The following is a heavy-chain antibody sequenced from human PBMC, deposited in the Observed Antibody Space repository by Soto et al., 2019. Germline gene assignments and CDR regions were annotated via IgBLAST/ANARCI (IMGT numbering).Heavy chain of an antibody. CDR3: ARGLRITIFGVVIITPWFDP. J-gene: IGHJ5*02. D-gene: IGHD3-3*01. CDR2: IYYSGST. CDR1: GGSISSSSYY. Sequence: SETLSLTCTVSGGSISSSSYYWGWIRQPPGKGLEWIGSIYYSGSTYYNPSLKSRVAISVDTSKNQFSLKLSSVTAADTAVYYCARGLRITIFGVVIITPWFDPWGQGTLVTVSS. V-gene: IGHV4-39*01.